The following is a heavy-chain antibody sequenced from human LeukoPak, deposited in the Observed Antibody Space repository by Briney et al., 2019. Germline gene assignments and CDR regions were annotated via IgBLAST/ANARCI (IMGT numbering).Heavy chain of an antibody. CDR2: ISGSGGST. CDR1: RFTFSSYA. J-gene: IGHJ4*02. CDR3: AKAPYYYDSSGYKPSLGRTYYFDY. V-gene: IGHV3-23*01. Sequence: GGSLRLSCAASRFTFSSYAMSWVRQAPGKGLEWVSAISGSGGSTYYADSVKGRFTISRDNSKNTLYLQMSSLRAEDTAVYYCAKAPYYYDSSGYKPSLGRTYYFDYWGQGTLVTVSS. D-gene: IGHD3-22*01.